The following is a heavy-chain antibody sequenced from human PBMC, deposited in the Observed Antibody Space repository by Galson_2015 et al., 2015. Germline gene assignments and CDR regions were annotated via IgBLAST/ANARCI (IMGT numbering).Heavy chain of an antibody. CDR3: ARADGTYHGKNDL. CDR2: IETNGRTT. Sequence: YWMHWVRQAPGEGPMWVSRIETNGRTTNYADSVKGRFTISRDNAKNTLYLQMNSLRAEDTAVYYCARADGTYHGKNDLWGQGTLVTVSA. V-gene: IGHV3-74*01. CDR1: YW. J-gene: IGHJ4*02. D-gene: IGHD1-26*01.